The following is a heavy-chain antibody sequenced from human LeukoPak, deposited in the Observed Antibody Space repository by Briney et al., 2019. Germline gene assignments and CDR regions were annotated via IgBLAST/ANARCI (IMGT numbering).Heavy chain of an antibody. CDR1: DYTFTSYG. V-gene: IGHV1-18*01. Sequence: ASVKVSCKASDYTFTSYGISWVRQAHGQGLEWMGWISAYNGNTNYAQKLQGRVTMTTDTSTSTAYMELRSMRSDDRAVYYCAQSGIRFLEWEIDYWGQGTLVTVSS. CDR3: AQSGIRFLEWEIDY. J-gene: IGHJ4*02. CDR2: ISAYNGNT. D-gene: IGHD3-3*01.